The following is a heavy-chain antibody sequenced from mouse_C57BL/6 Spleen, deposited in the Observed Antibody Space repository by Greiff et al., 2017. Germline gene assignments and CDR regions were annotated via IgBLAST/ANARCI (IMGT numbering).Heavy chain of an antibody. CDR2: IDPENGDT. Sequence: EVQLQQSGAELVRPGASVKLSCTASGFNIKDDYMHWVKQRPEQGLEWIGWIDPENGDTEYASKFQGKATITADTSSNTAYLQLSSLTSEDTAVYYCTTGGSSGYVGDDWGQGTTLTVSS. CDR1: GFNIKDDY. CDR3: TTGGSSGYVGDD. J-gene: IGHJ2*01. V-gene: IGHV14-4*01. D-gene: IGHD3-2*02.